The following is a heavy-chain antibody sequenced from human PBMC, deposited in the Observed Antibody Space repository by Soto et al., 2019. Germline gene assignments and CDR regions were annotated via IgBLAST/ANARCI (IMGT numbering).Heavy chain of an antibody. J-gene: IGHJ5*02. D-gene: IGHD5-18*01. Sequence: GGSLRLSCAASGFTFSSYSMNWVRQAPGKGLEWVSSISSSSSYIYYADSVKGRFTISRDNAKNSLYLQMNSLRAEDTAVYYCAREGYRYGQLPNWFDPWGQGTLVTVSS. CDR3: AREGYRYGQLPNWFDP. CDR1: GFTFSSYS. V-gene: IGHV3-21*01. CDR2: ISSSSSYI.